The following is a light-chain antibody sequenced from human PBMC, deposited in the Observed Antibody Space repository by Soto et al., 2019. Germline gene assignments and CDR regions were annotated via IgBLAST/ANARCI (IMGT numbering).Light chain of an antibody. V-gene: IGKV1-39*01. CDR3: QQTYDSPRT. Sequence: IQMTQSPSFLSASVGARVTFTCRASQNISTYLHWPQQKSGKAPKRLIYAASTLQSGVPSRFSGSGSGTDFTLTITSLQPEDFATYYCQQTYDSPRTFGQGTRVDVK. CDR1: QNISTY. CDR2: AAS. J-gene: IGKJ1*01.